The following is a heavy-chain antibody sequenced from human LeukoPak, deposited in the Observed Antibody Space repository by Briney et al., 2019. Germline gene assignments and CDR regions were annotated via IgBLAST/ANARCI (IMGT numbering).Heavy chain of an antibody. CDR1: GGSIRSGDYS. Sequence: SETLSLTCTVSGGSIRSGDYSWNWILQPPGKGLEWIGYIDYSGSSSYNPSLKSRATISVDTSKNRFSLKLSSVTAADTAVYYCAREEWFDPWGQGTLVTVSP. CDR2: IDYSGSS. V-gene: IGHV4-30-4*01. CDR3: AREEWFDP. J-gene: IGHJ5*02.